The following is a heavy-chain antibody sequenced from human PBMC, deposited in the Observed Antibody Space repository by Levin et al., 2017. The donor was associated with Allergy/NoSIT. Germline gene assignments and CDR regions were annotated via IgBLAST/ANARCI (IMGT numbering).Heavy chain of an antibody. J-gene: IGHJ4*02. V-gene: IGHV3-23*01. CDR2: ISGSGGST. D-gene: IGHD2-15*01. CDR1: GFTFSSYA. Sequence: PGESLKISCAASGFTFSSYAMSWVRQAPGKGLEWVSAISGSGGSTYYADSVKGRFTISRDNSKNTLYLQMNSLRAEDTAVYYCAKDYGRADPFINIVVVVAAMYFDYWGQGTLVTVSS. CDR3: AKDYGRADPFINIVVVVAAMYFDY.